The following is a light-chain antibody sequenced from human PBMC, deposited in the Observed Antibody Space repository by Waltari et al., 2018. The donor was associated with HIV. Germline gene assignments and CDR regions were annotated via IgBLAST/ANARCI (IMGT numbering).Light chain of an antibody. V-gene: IGKV1D-16*02. CDR1: RGIDSW. CDR3: QQYHSYPLT. J-gene: IGKJ4*01. CDR2: AAS. Sequence: DIQMTLFPSSLSASVGARVTITCRPRRGIDSWVALIQQTPENAPKSLIDAASSLQSGVPSRFGGSGSGTNFTLIISSLQPEDFATYYCQQYHSYPLTFGGGTKVEIK.